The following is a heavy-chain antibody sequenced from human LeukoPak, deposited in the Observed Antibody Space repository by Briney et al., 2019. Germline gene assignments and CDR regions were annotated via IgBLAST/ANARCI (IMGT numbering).Heavy chain of an antibody. Sequence: ASVKVSCKTSGYTFTGYYVHWVRQAPGQGLEWMGWINPDSGGTNYAQNFQGWFTMTSDASINTAYMELSRLRSDDTAMYYCAREGELDTFDYWGQGTLVTVSS. J-gene: IGHJ4*02. D-gene: IGHD1-26*01. CDR1: GYTFTGYY. CDR2: INPDSGGT. V-gene: IGHV1-2*04. CDR3: AREGELDTFDY.